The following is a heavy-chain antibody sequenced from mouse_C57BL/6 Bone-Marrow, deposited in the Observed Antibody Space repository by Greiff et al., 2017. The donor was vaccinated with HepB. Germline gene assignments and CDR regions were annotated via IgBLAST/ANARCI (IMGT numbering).Heavy chain of an antibody. CDR2: IHPNSGST. CDR3: ARSPLLSLDY. J-gene: IGHJ2*01. V-gene: IGHV1-64*01. CDR1: GYTFTSYW. D-gene: IGHD1-1*01. Sequence: VQLQQPGAELVKPGASVKLSCKASGYTFTSYWMHWVKQRPGQGLEWIGMIHPNSGSTNYNEKFKSKATLTADKSSSTAYMQLSSLTSEDSAVYYCARSPLLSLDYWGQGTTLTVSS.